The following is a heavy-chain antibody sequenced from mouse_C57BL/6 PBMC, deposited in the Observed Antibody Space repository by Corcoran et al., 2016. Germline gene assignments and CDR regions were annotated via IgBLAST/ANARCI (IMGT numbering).Heavy chain of an antibody. V-gene: IGHV9-3*01. D-gene: IGHD2-4*01. CDR3: ARHDYTYAMDY. Sequence: QIQLVQSGPELKKPGETVKISCKASGYTFTTYGMSWVKQAPGKGLKWMGWINTYSGVPTYADDFKGRFAFSLETSASTAYLQINNLKNEDTATYFCARHDYTYAMDYWGQGTSVTVSS. CDR2: INTYSGVP. J-gene: IGHJ4*01. CDR1: GYTFTTYG.